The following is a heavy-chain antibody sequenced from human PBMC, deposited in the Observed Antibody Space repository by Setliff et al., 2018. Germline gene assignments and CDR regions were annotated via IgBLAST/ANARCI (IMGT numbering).Heavy chain of an antibody. J-gene: IGHJ4*02. CDR3: ARDGRLYGVPFDY. D-gene: IGHD4-17*01. Sequence: PSETLSLTCIVSGDSVSATSFYWAWIRQSPGKGLEWVGSISYSGNTHYNPSLMSRVTISLDTSNNRFSLKMNSVSAADTAMYFCARDGRLYGVPFDYWGQGALVTVSS. V-gene: IGHV4-39*07. CDR2: ISYSGNT. CDR1: GDSVSATSFY.